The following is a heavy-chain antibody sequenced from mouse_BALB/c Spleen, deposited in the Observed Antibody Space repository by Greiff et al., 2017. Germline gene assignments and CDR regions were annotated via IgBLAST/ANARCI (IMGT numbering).Heavy chain of an antibody. Sequence: EVQLPESGPELVKPGASVEISCKASGYSSTGYFLNWVKQSHGKSLGWFGLINPYNGDTFYNQKFKGKGTLTVDNSFSTAHMELLSLTSEDSAVYYCGKPYGWNDMDYGGQGTSVTVSA. CDR2: INPYNGDT. CDR1: GYSSTGYF. CDR3: GKPYGWNDMDY. V-gene: IGHV1-37*01. D-gene: IGHD1-1*02. J-gene: IGHJ4*01.